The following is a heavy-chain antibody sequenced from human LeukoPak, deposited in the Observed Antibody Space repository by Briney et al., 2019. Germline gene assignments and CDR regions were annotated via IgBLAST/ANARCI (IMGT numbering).Heavy chain of an antibody. CDR3: ATSPILEWFLFDY. J-gene: IGHJ4*02. V-gene: IGHV1-24*01. CDR2: FDPEDGET. CDR1: GYTLTELS. D-gene: IGHD3-3*01. Sequence: ASVTVSCKVSGYTLTELSMHWVRQAPGKGLEGMGGFDPEDGETIYAQKFQGRVTMTEDTSKDTAYMELSSLRSEDTAVYYCATSPILEWFLFDYWGQGTLVTVSS.